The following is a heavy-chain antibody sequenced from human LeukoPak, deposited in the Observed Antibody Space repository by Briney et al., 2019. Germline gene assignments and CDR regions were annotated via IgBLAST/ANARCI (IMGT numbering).Heavy chain of an antibody. D-gene: IGHD3-16*01. Sequence: SETLSLTCAVYGGSFSGYYWVWIRQPPGKELEWIGSINYSGNTYYNPSVKSRVTISVDTSKNQFSLKVTSVTAADTALYYCGRSAGFVHFDHWGQGTLVTVSS. V-gene: IGHV4-34*01. CDR2: INYSGNT. J-gene: IGHJ4*02. CDR1: GGSFSGYY. CDR3: GRSAGFVHFDH.